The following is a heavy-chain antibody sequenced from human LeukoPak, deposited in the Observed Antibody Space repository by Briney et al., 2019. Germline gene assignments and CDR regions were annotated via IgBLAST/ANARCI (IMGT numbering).Heavy chain of an antibody. CDR1: GFTFSSYA. Sequence: GGSLRLSCAASGFTFSSYAVHWVRQAPGKGLEYVSAISSNGGSTYYANSVKGRFTISRDNSKNTLYLQMGSLRAEDMAVYYCARIPYSSGWYGDYWGQGTLVTVSS. J-gene: IGHJ4*02. D-gene: IGHD6-19*01. CDR2: ISSNGGST. V-gene: IGHV3-64*01. CDR3: ARIPYSSGWYGDY.